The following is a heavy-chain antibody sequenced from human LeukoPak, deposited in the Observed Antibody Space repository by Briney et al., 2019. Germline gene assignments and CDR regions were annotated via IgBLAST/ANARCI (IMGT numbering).Heavy chain of an antibody. J-gene: IGHJ6*03. CDR2: ISSSGSTI. Sequence: AGGSLRLSCAASGFTFSDYYMNWIRQAPGKGLEWVSYISSSGSTIYYADSVKGRFTISRDNAKNSLYLQMNSLRAEDTAVYYCARVEHYYYMDVWGKGTTVTISS. V-gene: IGHV3-11*01. CDR1: GFTFSDYY. CDR3: ARVEHYYYMDV.